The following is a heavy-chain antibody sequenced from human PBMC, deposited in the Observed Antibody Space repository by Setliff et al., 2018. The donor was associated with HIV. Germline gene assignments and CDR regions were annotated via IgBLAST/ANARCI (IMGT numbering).Heavy chain of an antibody. CDR3: ARGALGRYSSSWEEYFQH. CDR2: TYYRSKWYN. V-gene: IGHV6-1*01. Sequence: LSLTCAISGDSVSSNSAAWNWIRQSPSRGLEWLGRTYYRSKWYNDYAVSVKSRITINPDTSKNQFSLQLNSVTPEDTAVYYCARGALGRYSSSWEEYFQHWGQGTLVTVSS. CDR1: GDSVSSNSAA. D-gene: IGHD6-13*01. J-gene: IGHJ1*01.